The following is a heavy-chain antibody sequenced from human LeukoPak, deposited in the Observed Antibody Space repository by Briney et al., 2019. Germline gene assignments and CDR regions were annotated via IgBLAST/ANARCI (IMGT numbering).Heavy chain of an antibody. CDR1: GYPFSDYY. CDR2: IDPKNGDT. CDR3: ARLSAL. V-gene: IGHV1-2*02. Sequence: ASVKVSCKTSGYPFSDYYIHWIRQASGQGLESMGWIDPKNGDTKYAQRSQGRLTISMDTSIGTVYMELSSLRYDDTAVYYCARLSALWGQGTLVTVSS. J-gene: IGHJ4*02.